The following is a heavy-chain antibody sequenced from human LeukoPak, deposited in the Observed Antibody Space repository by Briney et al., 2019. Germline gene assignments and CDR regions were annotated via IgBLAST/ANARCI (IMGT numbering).Heavy chain of an antibody. Sequence: GGSLRLSCAASGFTFSSYAMHWVRQAPGKGLEWVSSISSSSYIYYADSVKGRFTISRDNAKNSLYLQMNSLRAEDTAVYYCARDGSTREIDYWGQGTLVTVSS. D-gene: IGHD2-2*01. V-gene: IGHV3-21*01. CDR2: ISSSSYI. CDR3: ARDGSTREIDY. CDR1: GFTFSSYA. J-gene: IGHJ4*02.